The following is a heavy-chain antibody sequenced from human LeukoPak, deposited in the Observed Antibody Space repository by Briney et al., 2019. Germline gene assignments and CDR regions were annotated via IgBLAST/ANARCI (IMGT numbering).Heavy chain of an antibody. V-gene: IGHV4-31*03. Sequence: SQTLSLTCTVSGGSISSGGYYWSWIRQHPGKGLEWIGYIYYSGSTYYNPSLKNRVTISVDTSKNQFSLKLSSVTAADTAVYYCARAELTAAGWFDPWGQGTLVTVSS. CDR1: GGSISSGGYY. J-gene: IGHJ5*02. D-gene: IGHD6-13*01. CDR2: IYYSGST. CDR3: ARAELTAAGWFDP.